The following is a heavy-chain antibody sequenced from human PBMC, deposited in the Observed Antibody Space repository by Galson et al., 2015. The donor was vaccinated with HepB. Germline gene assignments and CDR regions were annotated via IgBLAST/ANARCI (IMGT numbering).Heavy chain of an antibody. CDR3: ARTDYYDSSGRGLDY. J-gene: IGHJ4*02. D-gene: IGHD3-22*01. CDR1: EYTFAIYW. V-gene: IGHV5-51*03. CDR2: IYPGDADT. Sequence: QSGAEVKKPGESLMISCQGAEYTFAIYWIGWVRQMPGKGLEWMGRIYPGDADTRYSPSFQGQVTISADKSISTAYLQWSSLKASDTAMYYCARTDYYDSSGRGLDYWGQGTLVTVSS.